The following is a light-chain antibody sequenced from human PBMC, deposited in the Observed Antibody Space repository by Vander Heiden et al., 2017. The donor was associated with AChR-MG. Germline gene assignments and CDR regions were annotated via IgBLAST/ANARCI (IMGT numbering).Light chain of an antibody. V-gene: IGKV3-15*01. CDR2: GAS. CDR1: QSLGSD. CDR3: QQDDKWPLA. Sequence: EIVMTQSPATLSVSPGERATLSCRASQSLGSDLAWYQQKPGQAPRLLIYGASTRATGIPARVSGSGSGTEFSLTISSLQSEDFAVYYCQQDDKWPLAFGQGTKVEIK. J-gene: IGKJ1*01.